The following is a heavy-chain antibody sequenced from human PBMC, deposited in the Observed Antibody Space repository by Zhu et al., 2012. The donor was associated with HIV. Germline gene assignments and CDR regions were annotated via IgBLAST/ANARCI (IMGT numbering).Heavy chain of an antibody. CDR2: IYYTGST. Sequence: QVQLQESGPGLVKPSETLSLTCTVSGGSTSGHYWSWIRQPPGKGLEWIGYIYYTGSTNYNPSLKSRVTMSVDTSKNQFSLKLNSVTAADTAVYYCARYHCTTTCYYFDYWGQGRPGPPSPQ. D-gene: IGHD2-2*01. CDR3: ARYHCTTTCYYFDY. V-gene: IGHV4-59*11. J-gene: IGHJ4*02. CDR1: GGSTSGHY.